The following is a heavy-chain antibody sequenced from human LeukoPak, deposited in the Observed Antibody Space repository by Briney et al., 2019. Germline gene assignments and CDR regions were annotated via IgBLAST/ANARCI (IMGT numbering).Heavy chain of an antibody. CDR1: GGTFSSYA. J-gene: IGHJ4*02. Sequence: ASVKVSCKASGGTFSSYAISWVRQAPGQGLEWMGRIVPILGIANYAQKFQGRVTITADKSTSTAYMELSSLRSEDTAVYYCARSSYYYDSSGYYYAYWGQETLVTVSS. V-gene: IGHV1-69*04. D-gene: IGHD3-22*01. CDR2: IVPILGIA. CDR3: ARSSYYYDSSGYYYAY.